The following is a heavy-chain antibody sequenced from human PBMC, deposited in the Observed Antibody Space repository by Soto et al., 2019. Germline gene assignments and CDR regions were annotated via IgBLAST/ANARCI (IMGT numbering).Heavy chain of an antibody. CDR1: GDSVSSNSAA. CDR3: ASVPGDNDAFDI. Sequence: QSQTLSLTCAISGDSVSSNSAAWNWIRQSPSRGLEWLGRTYYRSKWYNDYAVSVKSRITINPDTSKNQFSLQLNSVTPEDTAVYYCASVPGDNDAFDIWGQGTMVTVSS. D-gene: IGHD3-10*01. V-gene: IGHV6-1*01. CDR2: TYYRSKWYN. J-gene: IGHJ3*02.